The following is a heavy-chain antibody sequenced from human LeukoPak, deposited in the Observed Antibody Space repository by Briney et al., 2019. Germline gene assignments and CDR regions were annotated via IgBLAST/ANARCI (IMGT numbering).Heavy chain of an antibody. D-gene: IGHD2-2*01. V-gene: IGHV4-39*01. CDR2: IYYSGST. CDR1: GGSISSSSYY. CDR3: ASWGWGDIVVVPAATDAFDI. J-gene: IGHJ3*02. Sequence: SETLSLTCTVSGGSISSSSYYWGWLRQPPGLGLEWIVSIYYSGSTYYNPSLKRRVPISVDTSKNQFSLKLSSVTAADTAVYYCASWGWGDIVVVPAATDAFDIWGQGTMVTVSS.